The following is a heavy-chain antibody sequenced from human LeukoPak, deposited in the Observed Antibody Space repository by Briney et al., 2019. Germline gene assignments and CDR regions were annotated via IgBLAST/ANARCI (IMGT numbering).Heavy chain of an antibody. Sequence: AGTLSLTCSASGFTFSSYTRHWVGQAPGQGLEYFSAISSNGATTYYADSVKGRFTISRDNSKNTLYFQMSSLRPEDTAVYYCVKIVMAGGYFDYWGQGTLVTVSS. CDR2: ISSNGATT. CDR3: VKIVMAGGYFDY. J-gene: IGHJ4*02. V-gene: IGHV3-64*05. CDR1: GFTFSSYT. D-gene: IGHD3-16*01.